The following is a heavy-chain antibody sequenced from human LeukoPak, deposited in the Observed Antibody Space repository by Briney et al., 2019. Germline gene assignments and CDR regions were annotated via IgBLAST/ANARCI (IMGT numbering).Heavy chain of an antibody. Sequence: PGRSLRFSCAASGFTFSSYGMHWVRQAPGKGLEWVAVISYDGSNKYYADSVKGRFTISRDNSKNTLYLQMNSLRAEDTAVYYCAKGLGYCSGGSCYTNFDYWGQGTLVTVSS. CDR3: AKGLGYCSGGSCYTNFDY. J-gene: IGHJ4*02. CDR1: GFTFSSYG. D-gene: IGHD2-15*01. CDR2: ISYDGSNK. V-gene: IGHV3-30*18.